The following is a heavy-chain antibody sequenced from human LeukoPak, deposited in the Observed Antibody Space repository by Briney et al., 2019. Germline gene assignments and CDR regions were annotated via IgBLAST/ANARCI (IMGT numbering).Heavy chain of an antibody. J-gene: IGHJ6*02. CDR3: ARPTYGDYGMDV. CDR2: ISSSSSTI. CDR1: GFTFSSYS. V-gene: IGHV3-48*02. D-gene: IGHD4-17*01. Sequence: GGSLRLSCAASGFTFSSYSMNWVRQAPGKELEWVSYISSSSSTIYYIDSVKGRFTISRDNAKNSLYLQMNSLRDEDTAVYYCARPTYGDYGMDVWGQGTTVTVSS.